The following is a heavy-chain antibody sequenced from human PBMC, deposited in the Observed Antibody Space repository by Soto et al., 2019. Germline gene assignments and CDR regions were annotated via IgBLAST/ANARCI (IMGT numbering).Heavy chain of an antibody. CDR3: ARDVPDYDFWSGYSRGYYYYGMDV. J-gene: IGHJ6*02. D-gene: IGHD3-3*01. Sequence: PSETLSLTCTVSGGSISSYYWSWIRQPAGKGLEWIGRISTSGSTNYNPSLKRRVTMSVDTSKNQFSLKLSSVTAADAAVYYCARDVPDYDFWSGYSRGYYYYGMDVWGQGTTVTVSS. CDR2: ISTSGST. CDR1: GGSISSYY. V-gene: IGHV4-4*07.